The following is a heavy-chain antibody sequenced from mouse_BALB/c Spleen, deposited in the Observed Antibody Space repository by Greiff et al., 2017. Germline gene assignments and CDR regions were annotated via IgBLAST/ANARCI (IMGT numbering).Heavy chain of an antibody. D-gene: IGHD2-10*02. J-gene: IGHJ1*01. CDR2: ISYSGST. Sequence: DVKLQESGPGLVKPSQSLSLTCTVTGYSITSDYAWNWIRQFPGNKLEWMGYISYSGSTSYNPSLKSRISITRDTSKNQFFLQLNSVTTEDTATYYCARLVSWYFDVWGAGTTVTVSS. CDR1: GYSITSDYA. CDR3: ARLVSWYFDV. V-gene: IGHV3-2*02.